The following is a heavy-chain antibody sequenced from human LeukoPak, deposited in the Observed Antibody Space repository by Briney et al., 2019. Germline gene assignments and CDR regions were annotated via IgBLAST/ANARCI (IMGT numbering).Heavy chain of an antibody. V-gene: IGHV1-2*06. CDR2: INPNTGGT. Sequence: ASVKVSCKASGYTFTGYYMHWVRQAPGQGLEWMGRINPNTGGTNYAQRFQGRVTMTRDTSISTAYMELSRLRSDDTAVYYCVRLQRSSTSLQWGQGTLVTVSS. CDR1: GYTFTGYY. CDR3: VRLQRSSTSLQ. D-gene: IGHD6-13*01. J-gene: IGHJ4*02.